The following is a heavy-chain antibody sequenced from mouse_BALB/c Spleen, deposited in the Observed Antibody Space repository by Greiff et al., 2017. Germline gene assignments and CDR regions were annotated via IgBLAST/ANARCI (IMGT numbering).Heavy chain of an antibody. V-gene: IGHV7-3*02. Sequence: EVMLVESGGGLVQPGGSLRLSCATSGFTFTDYYMSWVRQPPGKALEWLGFIRNKANGYTTEYSASVKGRFTISRDNSQSILYLQMNTLRAEDSATYYCARDKGWSLYAMDYWGQGTSVTVSS. CDR2: IRNKANGYTT. CDR1: GFTFTDYY. CDR3: ARDKGWSLYAMDY. J-gene: IGHJ4*01. D-gene: IGHD2-3*01.